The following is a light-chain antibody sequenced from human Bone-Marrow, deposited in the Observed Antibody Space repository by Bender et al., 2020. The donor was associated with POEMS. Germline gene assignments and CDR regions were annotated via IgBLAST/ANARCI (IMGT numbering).Light chain of an antibody. CDR2: DVS. Sequence: QSALSQPAYVSGSPGQSITISCTGTSSDVGGYNLVSWYQHHPGKAPKLIIFDVSNRPSGVSYRFSGSKSGNTASLTISGLQADDEADYYCLSYTTSTTYVFGTGTKVTVL. CDR1: SSDVGGYNL. CDR3: LSYTTSTTYV. J-gene: IGLJ1*01. V-gene: IGLV2-14*02.